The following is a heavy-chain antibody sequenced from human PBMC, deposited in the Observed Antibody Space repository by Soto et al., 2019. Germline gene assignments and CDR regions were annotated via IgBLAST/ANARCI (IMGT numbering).Heavy chain of an antibody. CDR3: AHGGLTVATDAFDI. CDR2: MNPNSGNT. CDR1: GYTFTSYD. J-gene: IGHJ3*02. Sequence: QVQLVQSGAEVKKPGASVKVSCKASGYTFTSYDINWVRQATGQGLEWMGWMNPNSGNTGYAQKFQGRVTMTRNTXXSTAYMELSSLGSEVSAGYYCAHGGLTVATDAFDIWGQGTMVTVSS. D-gene: IGHD2-21*02. V-gene: IGHV1-8*01.